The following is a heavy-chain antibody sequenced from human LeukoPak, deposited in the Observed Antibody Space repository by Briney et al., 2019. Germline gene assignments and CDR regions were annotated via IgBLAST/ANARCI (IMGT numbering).Heavy chain of an antibody. CDR1: GGGVTTGGHF. D-gene: IGHD6-19*01. Sequence: SETLSLTCTVSGGGVTTGGHFWSWIRQHPGKGLEWIGDTYYRGSSYYNPSLETRVTISLDTSKNQVSLNLGSVTATDTAVYYCARGTVEKYYFYYMDVWGKGATVTVS. V-gene: IGHV4-31*03. CDR2: TYYRGSS. J-gene: IGHJ6*03. CDR3: ARGTVEKYYFYYMDV.